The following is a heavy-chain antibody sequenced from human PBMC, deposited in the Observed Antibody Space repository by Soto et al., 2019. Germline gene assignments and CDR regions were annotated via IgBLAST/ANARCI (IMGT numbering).Heavy chain of an antibody. CDR1: GCTFSSYA. CDR3: ACVGKRWLVTIRFDY. Sequence: SVKVSCKASGCTFSSYAISWLRQAPGQGLDWMGGIIPIFGTANYAQKFQGRITLTADKSTSTAYMELSSLRSEDTAVYYCACVGKRWLVTIRFDYWGQGTLVTVSS. J-gene: IGHJ4*02. D-gene: IGHD6-19*01. CDR2: IIPIFGTA. V-gene: IGHV1-69*06.